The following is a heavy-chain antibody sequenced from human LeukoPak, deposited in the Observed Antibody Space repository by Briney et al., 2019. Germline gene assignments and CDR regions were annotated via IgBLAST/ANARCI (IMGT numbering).Heavy chain of an antibody. CDR1: GYTFTSCD. D-gene: IGHD6-13*01. CDR3: ARGPTAGNYNWFDP. J-gene: IGHJ5*02. V-gene: IGHV1-8*01. CDR2: MNPNSGNT. Sequence: GASVKVSCKASGYTFTSCDINWVRQATGQGLEWMGWMNPNSGNTGYAQKFQGRVTMTRNTSISTAYMELSSLRSEDTAVYYCARGPTAGNYNWFDPWGQGTLVTASS.